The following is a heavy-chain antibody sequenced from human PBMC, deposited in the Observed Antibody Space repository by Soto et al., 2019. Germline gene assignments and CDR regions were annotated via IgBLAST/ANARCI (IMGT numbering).Heavy chain of an antibody. CDR3: SRTDRDFYGLDV. J-gene: IGHJ6*02. Sequence: EVQLVESGGGLVQPGGSLRLSCEASGFTFRNYDMHWVRQGTGKGLEWVSGISAAGDPDYADSVEGRFTISTENAQNSFFLQMNRLRVGDTAVYYCSRTDRDFYGLDVWGQGTTVIVSS. CDR1: GFTFRNYD. CDR2: ISAAGDP. V-gene: IGHV3-13*05.